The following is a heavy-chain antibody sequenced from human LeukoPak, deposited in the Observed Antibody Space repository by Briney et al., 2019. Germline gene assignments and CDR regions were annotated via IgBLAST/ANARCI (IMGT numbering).Heavy chain of an antibody. D-gene: IGHD7-27*01. Sequence: PSETLSLTCAVYGGSFSGYCWSWIRQPPGKGLEWIGEINHSGSTNYNPSLKSRVTISVDTSKNQFSLKLSSVTAADTAVYYCARLGQRSFPVDYWGQGTLVTVSS. CDR1: GGSFSGYC. CDR3: ARLGQRSFPVDY. V-gene: IGHV4-34*01. CDR2: INHSGST. J-gene: IGHJ4*02.